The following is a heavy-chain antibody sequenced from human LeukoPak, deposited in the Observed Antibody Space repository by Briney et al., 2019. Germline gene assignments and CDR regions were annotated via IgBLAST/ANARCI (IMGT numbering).Heavy chain of an antibody. J-gene: IGHJ4*02. CDR1: GFTFNNAW. Sequence: KSGGSLRLSCAASGFTFNNAWMNWVRQAPGKGLEWVGRIKSKTDGGTTDYAAPVKGRFTISSDDSKTTLYLQMNSLKTEDTAVYYCARLYDGSAYHADHFDYWGQGTLVTVSS. V-gene: IGHV3-15*01. CDR2: IKSKTDGGTT. CDR3: ARLYDGSAYHADHFDY. D-gene: IGHD3-22*01.